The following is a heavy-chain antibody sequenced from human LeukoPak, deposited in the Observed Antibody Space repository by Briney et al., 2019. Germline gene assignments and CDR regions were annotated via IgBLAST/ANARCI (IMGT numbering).Heavy chain of an antibody. V-gene: IGHV1-18*01. D-gene: IGHD3-10*01. CDR3: ATEARSAFALH. Sequence: ASVKVSCKASGYTFTSYGISWVRQAPGQGLEWMGWISAYNGNTNYAQKLQGRVTMTEDTSTDTAYMELSSLRSEDTAVYYCATEARSAFALHWGQGTLVTVSS. CDR1: GYTFTSYG. CDR2: ISAYNGNT. J-gene: IGHJ4*02.